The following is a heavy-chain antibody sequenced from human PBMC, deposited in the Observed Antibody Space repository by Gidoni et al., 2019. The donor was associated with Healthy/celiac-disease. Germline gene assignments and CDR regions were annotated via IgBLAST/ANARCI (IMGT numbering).Heavy chain of an antibody. J-gene: IGHJ4*02. CDR3: ARYYYDSSGYSTYFDY. CDR2: ISSSSSTI. D-gene: IGHD3-22*01. V-gene: IGHV3-48*01. CDR1: GFTFSSYS. Sequence: EVQLVEPGGGLVQPGGSLSLPCAASGFTFSSYSMNGVRQAPGKGLEGVSYISSSSSTIYYADSVKGRFTISRDNAKNSLYLQMNSLRAEDTAVYYCARYYYDSSGYSTYFDYWGQGTLVTVSS.